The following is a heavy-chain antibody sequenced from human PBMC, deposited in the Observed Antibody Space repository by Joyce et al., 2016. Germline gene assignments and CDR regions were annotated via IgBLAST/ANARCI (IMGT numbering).Heavy chain of an antibody. CDR3: ARRMPDSTGPDY. CDR1: GYSFSTDW. V-gene: IGHV5-51*07. D-gene: IGHD3-22*01. CDR2: IYPGDSET. J-gene: IGHJ4*02. Sequence: QLLQSGAEVKKPGESLTISGKGSGYSFSTDWIGWVHQMPGGGLEWMGIIYPGDSETKYSPSFQGQDASSADKSINTADLQWTSLRASDTAIYYCARRMPDSTGPDYWGQGTLVTVSS.